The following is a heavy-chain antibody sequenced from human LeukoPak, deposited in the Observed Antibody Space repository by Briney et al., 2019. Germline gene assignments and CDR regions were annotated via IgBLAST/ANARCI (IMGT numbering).Heavy chain of an antibody. Sequence: PSETLSLTCSVFGDSLSTNFYNWGCIRQTPGEGLACVSGIDYTGTTYYNPSFKSRVSISMDTSKNQFSLKLTSVTAADTAVFYCVKFKRRPRTYSYDYEFWGQGTLVTVS. CDR1: GDSLSTNFYN. V-gene: IGHV4-39*07. D-gene: IGHD5-18*01. CDR3: VKFKRRPRTYSYDYEF. CDR2: IDYTGTT. J-gene: IGHJ4*02.